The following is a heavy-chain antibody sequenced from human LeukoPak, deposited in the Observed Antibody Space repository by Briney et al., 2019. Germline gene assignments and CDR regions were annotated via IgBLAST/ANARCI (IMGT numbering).Heavy chain of an antibody. D-gene: IGHD3-10*01. CDR2: ISASGGST. Sequence: GGTLRLSCAASGFTFSSYGMSWVRQAPGKGLEWVSGISASGGSTYYADPVKGRFTISRDNSKNTLYLQMNSLRAEDTAVYYCAKGSVGFGELFDYWGQGPRSPSPQ. V-gene: IGHV3-23*01. CDR3: AKGSVGFGELFDY. CDR1: GFTFSSYG. J-gene: IGHJ4*02.